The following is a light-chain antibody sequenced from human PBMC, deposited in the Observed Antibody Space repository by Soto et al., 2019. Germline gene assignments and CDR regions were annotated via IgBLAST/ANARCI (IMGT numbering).Light chain of an antibody. V-gene: IGLV1-40*01. CDR2: GNS. Sequence: SVLTQPPSVSGAPGQRVTISCTGSSSNIGAGYDVHWYQQLPGTAPKLLIYGNSNRPSGVPDRFSGSKSGTSASLAITGLQAEDEADYYCQSYASSLSGWYVFGTGTKVTVL. CDR1: SSNIGAGYD. CDR3: QSYASSLSGWYV. J-gene: IGLJ1*01.